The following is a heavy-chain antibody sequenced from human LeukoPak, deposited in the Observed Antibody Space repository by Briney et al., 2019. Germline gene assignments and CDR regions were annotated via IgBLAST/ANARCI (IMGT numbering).Heavy chain of an antibody. CDR3: AKDGGTSYGFDYFDY. D-gene: IGHD5-18*01. J-gene: IGHJ4*02. V-gene: IGHV3-9*01. CDR1: GFTFDDYA. Sequence: PGRSLRLSCAASGFTFDDYAMHWVRQAPGKGLEWVSGISWNSGSIGYADSVKGRFTISRDNAKNSLYLQMNSLRAGDTALYYCAKDGGTSYGFDYFDYWGQGTLVTVSS. CDR2: ISWNSGSI.